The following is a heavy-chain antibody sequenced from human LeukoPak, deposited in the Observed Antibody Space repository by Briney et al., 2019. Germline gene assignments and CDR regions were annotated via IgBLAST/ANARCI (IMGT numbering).Heavy chain of an antibody. CDR2: INPNSGGT. CDR3: ASLDCSGGSCYSAAFDI. J-gene: IGHJ3*02. CDR1: GYTFTGYY. Sequence: ASVKVSCKASGYTFTGYYMHWVRQAPGQGLEWMGWINPNSGGTNYAQKFQGRVTMTRDTSISTACMELSRLRSDDTAVYYCASLDCSGGSCYSAAFDIWGQGTMVTVSS. D-gene: IGHD2-15*01. V-gene: IGHV1-2*02.